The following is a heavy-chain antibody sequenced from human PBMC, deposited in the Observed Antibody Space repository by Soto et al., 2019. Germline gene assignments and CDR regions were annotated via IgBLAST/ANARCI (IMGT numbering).Heavy chain of an antibody. CDR1: GGSISSSSYY. Sequence: PSETLSLTCTVSGGSISSSSYYWGWIRQPPGKGLEWIGSIYYSGSTYYNPSLKSRVTISVDTSKNQFSLKLSSVTAADTAVYYCARHDLIPRGYDYSWFDPWRQGTLVTVS. CDR2: IYYSGST. V-gene: IGHV4-39*01. J-gene: IGHJ5*02. CDR3: ARHDLIPRGYDYSWFDP. D-gene: IGHD5-12*01.